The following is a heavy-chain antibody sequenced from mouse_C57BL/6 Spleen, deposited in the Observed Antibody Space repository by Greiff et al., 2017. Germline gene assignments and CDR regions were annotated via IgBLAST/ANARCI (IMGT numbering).Heavy chain of an antibody. CDR3: ARGGYYVPYYFDY. D-gene: IGHD2-3*01. CDR2: ISNGSSTI. Sequence: EVQGVESGGGLVKPGGSLKLSCAASGFTFSDYGMHWVRQAPEKGLEWVAYISNGSSTIYYADTVKGRFTISRDNAKNTLFLQMTSLRSEDTAMYYCARGGYYVPYYFDYWGQGTTLTVSS. J-gene: IGHJ2*01. CDR1: GFTFSDYG. V-gene: IGHV5-17*01.